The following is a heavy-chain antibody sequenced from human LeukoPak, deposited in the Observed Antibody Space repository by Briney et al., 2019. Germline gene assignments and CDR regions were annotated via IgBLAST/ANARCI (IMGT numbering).Heavy chain of an antibody. CDR3: ANRDTSNPFYFDY. Sequence: PGGSLRLSCAASGFTFSSYGMHWVRQAPGKGLEWVAVIWYDGSNKYYADSVKGRFTISRDNSKNTLYLQMNSLRAEDTAVYYCANRDTSNPFYFDYWGQGTLVTVSS. CDR2: IWYDGSNK. D-gene: IGHD5-18*01. J-gene: IGHJ4*02. CDR1: GFTFSSYG. V-gene: IGHV3-33*06.